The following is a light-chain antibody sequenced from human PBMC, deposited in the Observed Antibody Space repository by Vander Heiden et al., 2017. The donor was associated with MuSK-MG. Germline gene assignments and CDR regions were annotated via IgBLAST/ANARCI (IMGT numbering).Light chain of an antibody. Sequence: EIVMAQSPATLSVSPGETSTLSCRASQSVSSNLAWYQQKPGQAPRLLIFGASTRATGIPVRFSGSGYGTEFTLTISSRLSEDSAVYYCQQYSNWTPITFGQGTRLEIK. CDR2: GAS. CDR1: QSVSSN. CDR3: QQYSNWTPIT. J-gene: IGKJ5*01. V-gene: IGKV3-15*01.